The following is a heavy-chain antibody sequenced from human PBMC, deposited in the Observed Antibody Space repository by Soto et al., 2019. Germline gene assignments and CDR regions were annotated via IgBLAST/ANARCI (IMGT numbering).Heavy chain of an antibody. D-gene: IGHD3-10*01. CDR1: GFSLSTSGVG. J-gene: IGHJ4*02. V-gene: IGHV2-5*02. CDR3: AHRHRYGSAGNRKYYDY. CDR2: IYWDDDK. Sequence: QITLKESGPTLVKPTQTLTLTCTFSGFSLSTSGVGVGWIRQPPGKALEWLALIYWDDDKRYSPSLKSRLTITKDTSKNQVVLTMTNMDPVDTATYYCAHRHRYGSAGNRKYYDYWGQGTLVTVSS.